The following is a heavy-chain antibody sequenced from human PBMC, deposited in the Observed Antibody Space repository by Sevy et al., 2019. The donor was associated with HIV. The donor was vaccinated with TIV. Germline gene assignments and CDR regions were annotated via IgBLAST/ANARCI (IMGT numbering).Heavy chain of an antibody. CDR1: GFAFYDYS. V-gene: IGHV3-23*01. CDR2: LSFGCGKI. D-gene: IGHD2-8*01. Sequence: GGSLRLSCAASGFAFYDYSMSWIRQAPGKGLEWVATLSFGCGKINYAGSVKGRFTISRDNSKNSFYLQMDNLRVEDTALYYCAREVCTRPHDYWGQGTRVTVSS. CDR3: AREVCTRPHDY. J-gene: IGHJ4*02.